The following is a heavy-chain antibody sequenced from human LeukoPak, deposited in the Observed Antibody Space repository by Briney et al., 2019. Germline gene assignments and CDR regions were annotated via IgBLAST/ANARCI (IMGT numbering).Heavy chain of an antibody. D-gene: IGHD3-10*01. CDR2: IYTSGST. J-gene: IGHJ5*02. Sequence: SETLSLTCTVSGHSISSIYYWGWIRQPAGKGLEWIGRIYTSGSTTYNPSLKSRVTMSVDTSKNQFSLKLSSVTAADTAVYYCARDSGTTGEVKFDPWGQGTLVTVSS. V-gene: IGHV4-4*07. CDR1: GHSISSIYY. CDR3: ARDSGTTGEVKFDP.